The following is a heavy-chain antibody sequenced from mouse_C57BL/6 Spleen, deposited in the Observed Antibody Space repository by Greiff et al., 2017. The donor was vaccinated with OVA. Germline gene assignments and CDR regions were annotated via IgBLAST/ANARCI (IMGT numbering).Heavy chain of an antibody. D-gene: IGHD3-2*02. CDR3: ARRRGSGYSYYAMDY. J-gene: IGHJ4*01. CDR1: GYTFTSYW. Sequence: QVQLKQPGAELVKPGASVKLSCKASGYTFTSYWMQWVKQRPGQGLEWIGEIDPSDSSTNYNQKFKGKATLTVDTSSSTAYMQLSSLTSEDSAVYYCARRRGSGYSYYAMDYWGQGTSVTVSA. V-gene: IGHV1-50*01. CDR2: IDPSDSST.